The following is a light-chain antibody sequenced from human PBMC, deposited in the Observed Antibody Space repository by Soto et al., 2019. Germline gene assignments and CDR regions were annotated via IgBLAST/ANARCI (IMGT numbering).Light chain of an antibody. CDR1: QSVSSNY. J-gene: IGKJ5*01. V-gene: IGKV3-20*01. CDR3: QYYGSSHSNT. CDR2: DAS. Sequence: EIVLTQSPGTLSLSPGERATLSCRASQSVSSNYLAWYQHKPGQAPRLLIYDASSKATGTPARFSGSGSGTDFTLTISSLEPEDFAVYYCQYYGSSHSNTVGQGTRLEIK.